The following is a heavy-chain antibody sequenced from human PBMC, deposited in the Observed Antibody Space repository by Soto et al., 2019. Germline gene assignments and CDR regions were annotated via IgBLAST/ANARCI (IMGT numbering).Heavy chain of an antibody. CDR2: ISYDGSNK. D-gene: IGHD3-16*02. Sequence: QVQLVESGGGVVQPGRSLRLSCAASGFTFSSYGMHWVRQAPGKGLEWVAVISYDGSNKYYADSVKGRFTISRDNSKNTLYLQMNSLRAEDTAVYYCAKDYDYICGSYRFDYWGQGTLVTVSS. CDR1: GFTFSSYG. CDR3: AKDYDYICGSYRFDY. J-gene: IGHJ4*02. V-gene: IGHV3-30*18.